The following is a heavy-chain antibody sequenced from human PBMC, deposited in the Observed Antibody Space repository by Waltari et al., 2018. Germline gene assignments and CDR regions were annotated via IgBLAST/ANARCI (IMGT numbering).Heavy chain of an antibody. CDR3: ARDRSHGDGFDY. CDR2: IRYDGSNK. V-gene: IGHV3-30*02. J-gene: IGHJ4*02. CDR1: GFTFSSYG. D-gene: IGHD7-27*01. Sequence: QVQLVESGGGVVQPGGSLRLSCAASGFTFSSYGMHWVRQAPGKGLEWVAFIRYDGSNKYYADSVKGRFTISRDNAKNSLYLQMNSLRAEDTAVYYCARDRSHGDGFDYWGQGTLVTVSS.